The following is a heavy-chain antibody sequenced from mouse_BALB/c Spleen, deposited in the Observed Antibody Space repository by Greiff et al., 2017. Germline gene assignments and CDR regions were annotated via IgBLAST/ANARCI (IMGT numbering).Heavy chain of an antibody. J-gene: IGHJ4*01. CDR1: GFNIKDTY. CDR2: IDPANGNT. Sequence: VQLQQSGAELVKPGASVKLSCTASGFNIKDTYMHWVKQRPEQGLEWIGRIDPANGNTNYDPKFQGKATITADTSSNTAYLQLSSLTSEDTAVYYCARSYYYGSSYGYAMDYWGQGTSVTVSS. CDR3: ARSYYYGSSYGYAMDY. V-gene: IGHV14-3*02. D-gene: IGHD1-1*01.